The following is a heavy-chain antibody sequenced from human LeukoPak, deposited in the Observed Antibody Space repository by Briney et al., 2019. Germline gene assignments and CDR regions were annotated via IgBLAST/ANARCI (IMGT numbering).Heavy chain of an antibody. CDR3: AKDPIPRIAAAGTGSAY. J-gene: IGHJ4*02. Sequence: GGSLRLSCAASGFTFSSYAMSWVRQAPGKGLEWVSAISGSGGSTYYADSVKGRFTISRDNSRNTLYLQMNSLRAEDTAVYYCAKDPIPRIAAAGTGSAYWGQGTLVTVSS. CDR2: ISGSGGST. CDR1: GFTFSSYA. D-gene: IGHD6-13*01. V-gene: IGHV3-23*01.